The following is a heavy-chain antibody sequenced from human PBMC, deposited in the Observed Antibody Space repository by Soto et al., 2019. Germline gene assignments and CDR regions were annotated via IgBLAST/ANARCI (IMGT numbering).Heavy chain of an antibody. Sequence: GGSLRLSCAASGFTFSSYGMHWVRQAPGKGLEWVAVIWYDGSNKYYADSVKGRFTISRDNSKNTLYLQMNSLRAEDTAVYYCARELERSVLYGMDVWGQGTTVTVSS. J-gene: IGHJ6*02. D-gene: IGHD2-8*01. CDR2: IWYDGSNK. CDR3: ARELERSVLYGMDV. CDR1: GFTFSSYG. V-gene: IGHV3-33*01.